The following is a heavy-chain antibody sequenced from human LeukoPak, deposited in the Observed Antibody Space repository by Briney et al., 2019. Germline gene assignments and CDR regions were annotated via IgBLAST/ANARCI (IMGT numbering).Heavy chain of an antibody. Sequence: GGSLRLSCAASGFPFSYYGMHWIRQAPDKGLEWVAFIRYDGNDKFYAESVKGRFTISRDTSRNTLHLQMNSLRLEDTAVYYCAKDLMRDRWFGESWGQGTLVTVSS. J-gene: IGHJ5*02. CDR2: IRYDGNDK. CDR1: GFPFSYYG. V-gene: IGHV3-30*02. CDR3: AKDLMRDRWFGES. D-gene: IGHD3-10*01.